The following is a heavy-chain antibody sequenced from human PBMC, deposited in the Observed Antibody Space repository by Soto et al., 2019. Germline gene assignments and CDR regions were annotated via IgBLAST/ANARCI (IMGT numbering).Heavy chain of an antibody. CDR3: ARDRDDGSGTKYTWFDS. CDR1: GGTFGNLG. D-gene: IGHD3-10*01. V-gene: IGHV1-69*01. Sequence: QMQLVQSGAEVKKPGSSVKISCKASGGTFGNLGISWLRQAPGQGLEWMGGTIPIFDTPHYAEKFRDRVTIPADATTTAYLELTSLTSADTATYYCARDRDDGSGTKYTWFDSWGQGTLVTVSS. J-gene: IGHJ5*01. CDR2: TIPIFDTP.